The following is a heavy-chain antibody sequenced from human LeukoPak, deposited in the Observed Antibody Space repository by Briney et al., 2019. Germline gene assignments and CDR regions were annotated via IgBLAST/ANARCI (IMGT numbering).Heavy chain of an antibody. J-gene: IGHJ4*02. CDR2: MNPNSGNT. CDR3: ARGTRYGSGSYFQYYFDY. V-gene: IGHV1-8*01. CDR1: GYTFTSYD. D-gene: IGHD3-10*01. Sequence: ASVKVSCKASGYTFTSYDINWVRQATGQGLEWMGWMNPNSGNTGYAQRFQGRVTMTRNTSISTVYMELSSLESEDTAVYYCARGTRYGSGSYFQYYFDYWGQGTLVTVSS.